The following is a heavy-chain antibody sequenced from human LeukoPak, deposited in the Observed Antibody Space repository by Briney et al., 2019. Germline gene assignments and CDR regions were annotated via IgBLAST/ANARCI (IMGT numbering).Heavy chain of an antibody. D-gene: IGHD2/OR15-2a*01. CDR1: GDSISGYY. CDR2: IYTSGST. Sequence: SETLSLTCTVSGDSISGYYWSWIRQPPGKGLEWIGRIYTSGSTKYNPSFQGRVTMSLDTSKNQFSLRLSSVTAADTAIYYCAKYKFGSDYFSNWGQGTLVTVSS. V-gene: IGHV4-4*07. CDR3: AKYKFGSDYFSN. J-gene: IGHJ4*02.